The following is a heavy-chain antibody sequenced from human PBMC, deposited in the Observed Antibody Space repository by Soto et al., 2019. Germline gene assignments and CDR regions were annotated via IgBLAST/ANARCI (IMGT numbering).Heavy chain of an antibody. CDR2: LYAGGTT. CDR3: ARIKLGSAFDI. D-gene: IGHD3-10*01. Sequence: EGQLVESGGGLIQPGGSLRLSCAASGLIVSDHYMSWVRQAPGKGLEWVSVLYAGGTTYYADSVRGRFTISRDRSKNTLYLQINSLRVEDTAVYYCARIKLGSAFDIWGQGTMVTVSP. V-gene: IGHV3-53*01. CDR1: GLIVSDHY. J-gene: IGHJ3*02.